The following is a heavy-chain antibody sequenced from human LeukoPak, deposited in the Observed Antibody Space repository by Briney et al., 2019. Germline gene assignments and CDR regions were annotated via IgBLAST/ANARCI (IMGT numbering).Heavy chain of an antibody. CDR1: GFTFNTYA. CDR2: ISHDGSNK. CDR3: AGGMGVIWGLITDY. V-gene: IGHV3-30-3*01. D-gene: IGHD2-21*01. J-gene: IGHJ4*02. Sequence: PGRSLRLSCAASGFTFNTYAMHWVRQAPGKGLEWVAVISHDGSNKYYADSVKGRFTISRDNSKNTLYMQMNSLRAEDTAVYYCAGGMGVIWGLITDYWGQGTLVIVSS.